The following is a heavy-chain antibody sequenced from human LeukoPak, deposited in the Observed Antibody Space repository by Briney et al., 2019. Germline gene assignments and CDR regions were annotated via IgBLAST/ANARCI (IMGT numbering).Heavy chain of an antibody. J-gene: IGHJ3*02. Sequence: ASVKVSCKASGYTVTGYYMHWVRQAPGQGLEWMGWINPNSGGTNYAQKFQGRVTMTRDTSISTAYMELSRLRSDDTAVYYCARTERWLQSDAFDIWGQGTMVSVSS. CDR2: INPNSGGT. CDR3: ARTERWLQSDAFDI. V-gene: IGHV1-2*02. CDR1: GYTVTGYY. D-gene: IGHD5-24*01.